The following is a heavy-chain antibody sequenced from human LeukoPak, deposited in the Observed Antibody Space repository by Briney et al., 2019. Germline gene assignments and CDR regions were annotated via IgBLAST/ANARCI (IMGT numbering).Heavy chain of an antibody. V-gene: IGHV3-53*01. Sequence: GGSLRLSCAASGLTVSNTFMSWVRQAPGKGLEWVSVIYGVGTTYYADSVKGRFTISRDNSKNTLYLQMNSLRAEDTAVYYCARGSGWLDYWGQGTLVTVSS. D-gene: IGHD6-19*01. CDR3: ARGSGWLDY. CDR2: IYGVGTT. CDR1: GLTVSNTF. J-gene: IGHJ4*02.